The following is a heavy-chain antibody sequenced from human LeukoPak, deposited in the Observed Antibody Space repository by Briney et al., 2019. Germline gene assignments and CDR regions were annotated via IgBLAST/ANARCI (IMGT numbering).Heavy chain of an antibody. CDR1: GGSVSSGSYY. Sequence: PSETLSLTCTVSGGSVSSGSYYWSWIRQPPGKGLEWIGYIYYSGSTNYNPSLKSRVTISVDTSKNQFSLKLSSVTAADTAVYYCARGGVAGTSCWFDPWGQGTLVTVSS. CDR2: IYYSGST. CDR3: ARGGVAGTSCWFDP. V-gene: IGHV4-61*01. J-gene: IGHJ5*02. D-gene: IGHD6-19*01.